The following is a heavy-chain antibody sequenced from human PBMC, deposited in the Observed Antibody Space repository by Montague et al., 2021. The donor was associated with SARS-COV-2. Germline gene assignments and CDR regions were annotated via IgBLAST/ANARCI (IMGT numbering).Heavy chain of an antibody. Sequence: SETLSLTCAVSGGSISTSHWWSWVRQPPGKGLEWIGGIDERGSTNYSPSLKSRVTMSIDKSANQFSLKLASLTAADTAIYFCARDVRTSTWSIRGYGGNYYFDSWGQGTLVVVSS. CDR3: ARDVRTSTWSIRGYGGNYYFDS. J-gene: IGHJ4*02. V-gene: IGHV4-4*02. CDR2: IDERGST. CDR1: GGSISTSHW. D-gene: IGHD4-23*01.